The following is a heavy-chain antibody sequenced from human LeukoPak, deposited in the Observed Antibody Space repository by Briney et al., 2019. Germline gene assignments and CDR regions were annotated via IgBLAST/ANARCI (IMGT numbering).Heavy chain of an antibody. CDR3: ARNWGGRWLQYPDY. CDR2: IHYSGST. V-gene: IGHV4-31*03. J-gene: IGHJ4*02. CDR1: GGSISSGGYY. D-gene: IGHD5-24*01. Sequence: PSETLSLTCTVSGGSISSGGYYWSWIRQHPGKGLEWIGYIHYSGSTYYNPSLKSRITISVDTSNNQFSLRLSSVTAADTAVYFCARNWGGRWLQYPDYWGQETLVTVSS.